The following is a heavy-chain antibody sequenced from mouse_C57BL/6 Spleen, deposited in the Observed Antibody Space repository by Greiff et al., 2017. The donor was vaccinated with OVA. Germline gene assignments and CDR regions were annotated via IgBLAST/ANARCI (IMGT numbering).Heavy chain of an antibody. J-gene: IGHJ3*01. V-gene: IGHV1-69*01. CDR3: AREGLRGSPSWLAY. CDR1: GYTFTSYW. D-gene: IGHD1-1*01. Sequence: QVQLQQPGAELVMPGASVKLSCKASGYTFTSYWMHWVQQRPGQGLEWIGEIDPSDSYTNYNQKFKGKSTLTVDKSSSTAYMQLSSLTSEDSAVYYCAREGLRGSPSWLAYWGKGTLVTVSA. CDR2: IDPSDSYT.